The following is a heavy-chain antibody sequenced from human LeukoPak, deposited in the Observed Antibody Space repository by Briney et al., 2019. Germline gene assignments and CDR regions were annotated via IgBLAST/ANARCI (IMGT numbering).Heavy chain of an antibody. CDR2: IIPIFGTA. CDR1: GGTFSSYA. CDR3: ARYVVVDGPYYYYGMDV. D-gene: IGHD2-2*01. J-gene: IGHJ6*04. Sequence: SVKVSCKASGGTFSSYAISWVRQAPGQGLECMGGIIPIFGTANYAQKFQGRVTITADESTSTAYMELSSLRSEDTAVYYCARYVVVDGPYYYYGMDVWGKGTTVTVSS. V-gene: IGHV1-69*13.